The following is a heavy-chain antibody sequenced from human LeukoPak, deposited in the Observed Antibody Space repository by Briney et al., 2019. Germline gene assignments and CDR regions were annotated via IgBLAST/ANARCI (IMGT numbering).Heavy chain of an antibody. CDR2: IYTSGST. Sequence: SQTLSLTCTVSGGSISSGSYYWSWIRQPAGKGLEWIGRIYTSGSTDYSPSLKSRVTMSVDTSKNQFSLKLSSVTAADTAVYYCASDSPQTHAYYDFWSGYYPMAFDYWGQGTLVTVSS. V-gene: IGHV4-61*02. D-gene: IGHD3-3*01. J-gene: IGHJ4*02. CDR3: ASDSPQTHAYYDFWSGYYPMAFDY. CDR1: GGSISSGSYY.